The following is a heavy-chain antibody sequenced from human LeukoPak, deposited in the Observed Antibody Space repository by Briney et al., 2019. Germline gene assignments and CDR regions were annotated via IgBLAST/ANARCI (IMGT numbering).Heavy chain of an antibody. V-gene: IGHV3-7*01. CDR3: ARVTARYYFDY. CDR2: IKQDGSEK. Sequence: GGSLRLSCAASGFTFSSNWMSWVRQAPGKGLEWVANIKQDGSEKYYVDSVKGRFTISRDNAKNSLYLQMNSLRAEDTAVYYCARVTARYYFDYWGQGTLVTVSS. D-gene: IGHD2-21*02. J-gene: IGHJ4*02. CDR1: GFTFSSNW.